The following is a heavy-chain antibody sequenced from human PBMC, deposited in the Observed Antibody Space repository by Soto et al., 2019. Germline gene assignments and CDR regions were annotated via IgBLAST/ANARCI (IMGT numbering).Heavy chain of an antibody. J-gene: IGHJ4*02. Sequence: EVQLVESGGGLVQPGGSLRLSCAASGFTFSSFGMNWVRQVPGKGLEWVSYISRDSSQPIYYEDSVKGRFTISRDNAKNSLYRQMNSLRAEDMAIYYCARDLWDDLPGGESDYWGQGTLVTVSS. D-gene: IGHD3-16*01. CDR1: GFTFSSFG. CDR2: ISRDSSQPI. V-gene: IGHV3-48*04. CDR3: ARDLWDDLPGGESDY.